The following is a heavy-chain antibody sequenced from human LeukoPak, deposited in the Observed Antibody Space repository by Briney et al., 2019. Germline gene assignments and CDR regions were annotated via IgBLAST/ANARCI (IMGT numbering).Heavy chain of an antibody. Sequence: SETLSLTCTVSGGSISSSSYYWGWIRQPPRKGLEWIGSIYYSGSTYYNPSLKSRVTISVDTSKNQFSLKLSSVTAADTAVYYCARRHYYYYGMDVWGQGTTVTVSS. J-gene: IGHJ6*02. V-gene: IGHV4-39*01. CDR2: IYYSGST. CDR1: GGSISSSSYY. CDR3: ARRHYYYYGMDV.